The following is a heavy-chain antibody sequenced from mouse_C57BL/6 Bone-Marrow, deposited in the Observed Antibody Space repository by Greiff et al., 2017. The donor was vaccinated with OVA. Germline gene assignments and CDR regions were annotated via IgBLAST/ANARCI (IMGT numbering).Heavy chain of an antibody. CDR3: ARFYYGTFDY. CDR1: GYTFTSYW. J-gene: IGHJ2*01. CDR2: INPGGGYT. Sequence: QVQLQQSGAELAKPGASVKLSCKASGYTFTSYWMHWVKQRPGQGLEWIGYINPGGGYTKYNQKFKDKATLTADKSSSTAYMQLSSLTYEDSAVXYSARFYYGTFDYWCQGPTPSVSS. D-gene: IGHD1-1*01. V-gene: IGHV1-7*01.